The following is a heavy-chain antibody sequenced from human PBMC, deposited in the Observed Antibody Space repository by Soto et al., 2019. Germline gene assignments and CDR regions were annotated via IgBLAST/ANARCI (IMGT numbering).Heavy chain of an antibody. CDR1: GFSFSRFG. CDR3: AKSPFCGVVTHYCVH. D-gene: IGHD3-3*01. Sequence: EVQLLESGGSLVQPGGSLRLSCSASGFSFSRFGMSWVRQDPGKGLEWVSSISGSGADTFYGDSVRGRFTISRDNSKNILFLEMNGLTAEETACYYCAKSPFCGVVTHYCVHWGQGTLVTVSS. CDR2: ISGSGADT. V-gene: IGHV3-23*01. J-gene: IGHJ4*02.